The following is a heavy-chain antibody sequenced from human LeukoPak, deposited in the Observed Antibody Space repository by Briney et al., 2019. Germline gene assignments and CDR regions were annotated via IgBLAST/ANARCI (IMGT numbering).Heavy chain of an antibody. Sequence: PGGSLSLSCAASGFDISKYDLHWVRQTTQRRLEWVSSIGIPGGTYYAEAVKDSLSITRENAKKSVYRQMSSLRDGDTAVYSCAKAFDYKGLRGEGGSFDYWGQGALVTVSS. CDR1: GFDISKYD. V-gene: IGHV3-13*01. CDR3: AKAFDYKGLRGEGGSFDY. CDR2: IGIPGGT. J-gene: IGHJ4*02. D-gene: IGHD4-11*01.